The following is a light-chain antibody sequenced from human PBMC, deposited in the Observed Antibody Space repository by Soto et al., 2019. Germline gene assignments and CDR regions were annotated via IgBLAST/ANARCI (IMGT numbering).Light chain of an antibody. Sequence: QSVLTQPPSASGSPGQSATISCTGTSSDVGGYNYVSWYQHHPGKAPKLIIYEVTKRPSGVPDRFSGSKSGNTASLTVSGLQAEDEADYYCTSYAGSDNLVFGGGTKLTVL. J-gene: IGLJ2*01. CDR3: TSYAGSDNLV. CDR1: SSDVGGYNY. CDR2: EVT. V-gene: IGLV2-8*01.